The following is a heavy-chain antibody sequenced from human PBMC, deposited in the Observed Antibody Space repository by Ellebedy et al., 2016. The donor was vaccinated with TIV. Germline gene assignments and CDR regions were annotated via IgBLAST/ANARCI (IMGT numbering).Heavy chain of an antibody. Sequence: ASVKVSXKASGYTFTGYYMHWVRQAPGQGLEWMGWINPNSGGTNYAQKFQGRVTMTRDTSISTAYMELSRLRSDDTAVYYCARDIVATSPADYWGQGTLVTVSS. CDR3: ARDIVATSPADY. V-gene: IGHV1-2*02. J-gene: IGHJ4*02. CDR2: INPNSGGT. D-gene: IGHD5-12*01. CDR1: GYTFTGYY.